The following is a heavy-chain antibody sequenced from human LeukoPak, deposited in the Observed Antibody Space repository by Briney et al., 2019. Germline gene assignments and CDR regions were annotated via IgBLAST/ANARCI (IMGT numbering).Heavy chain of an antibody. CDR1: GFTFSSYW. J-gene: IGHJ6*02. V-gene: IGHV3-7*03. D-gene: IGHD2-21*01. CDR3: ARGGDLDV. CDR2: INHNGNVN. Sequence: PGGSLRLSCAASGFTFSSYWMNWARQAPGKGLEWVASINHNGNVNYYVDSVKGRFTISRDNAKNSLYLQMSNLRAKDTAVYFCARGGDLDVWGQGATVTVSS.